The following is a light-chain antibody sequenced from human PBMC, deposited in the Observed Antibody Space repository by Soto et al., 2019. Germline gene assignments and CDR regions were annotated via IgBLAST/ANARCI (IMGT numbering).Light chain of an antibody. Sequence: QSALTQPASVSGSPGQSITISCTGTSRDVGGYNYVSWYQQHPGKAPKLMIYDVSDRPSGVSNRFSGSKSGNTASLTISGLQAEDEADYYCSSYTSSSTLVVFGGWTKLTVL. J-gene: IGLJ2*01. CDR3: SSYTSSSTLVV. CDR2: DVS. V-gene: IGLV2-14*01. CDR1: SRDVGGYNY.